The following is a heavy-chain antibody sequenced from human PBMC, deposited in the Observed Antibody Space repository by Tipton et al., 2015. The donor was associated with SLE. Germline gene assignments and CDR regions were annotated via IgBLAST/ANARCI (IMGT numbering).Heavy chain of an antibody. CDR2: ISGSSSYI. CDR3: ARDYGDGPNDY. Sequence: SLRLSCAASGFTFSSYSMNWVRQAPGKGLEWVSSISGSSSYIYYADSVKGRFTISRDNAKNSLYLQMNSLRAEDTAVYYCARDYGDGPNDYWGQGTLVTVSS. D-gene: IGHD4-17*01. V-gene: IGHV3-21*01. CDR1: GFTFSSYS. J-gene: IGHJ4*02.